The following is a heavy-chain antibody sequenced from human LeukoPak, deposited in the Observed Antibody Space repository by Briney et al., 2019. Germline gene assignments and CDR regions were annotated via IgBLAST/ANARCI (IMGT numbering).Heavy chain of an antibody. CDR3: ANLRGYSGYDIY. J-gene: IGHJ4*02. CDR2: VSISSGTI. CDR1: GFTFSGHN. V-gene: IGHV3-48*01. D-gene: IGHD5-12*01. Sequence: GGSLRLSFAASGFTFSGHNMNWVRQAPGKGLEWISFVSISSGTIYYADSVKGRFTISRDNSKNTLYLQMSSLRAEDTAVYYCANLRGYSGYDIYWGQGTLVTVSS.